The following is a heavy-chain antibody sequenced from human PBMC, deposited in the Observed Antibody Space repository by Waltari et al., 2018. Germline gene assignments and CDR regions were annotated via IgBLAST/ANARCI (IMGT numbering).Heavy chain of an antibody. V-gene: IGHV4-30-4*08. D-gene: IGHD6-6*01. J-gene: IGHJ5*02. CDR1: GGSISSGAYY. CDR2: IYYSGST. Sequence: QVQLQESGPGLVKPSQTLSLTCTVSGGSISSGAYYWSWIRQSPGQGLEWIGYIYYSGSTNYNPSLKSRVTISVDTSKNQFSLNLSSVTAADTAVYFCARYSWSYSGSSAINWFDPWGQGTLVTVSS. CDR3: ARYSWSYSGSSAINWFDP.